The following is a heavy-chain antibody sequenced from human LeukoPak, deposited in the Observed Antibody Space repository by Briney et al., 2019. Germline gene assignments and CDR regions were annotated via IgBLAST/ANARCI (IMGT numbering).Heavy chain of an antibody. Sequence: GGSLRLSCAASGFTFNDYAMHWVRQAPGKVLEWVSLISWDSGNTYYSDSVKGRFTISRDNSKNSLSLQMNSLRAEDTALYYCAKGPGAAVAKRYIQHWGQGTLVTVSS. V-gene: IGHV3-43D*03. CDR1: GFTFNDYA. J-gene: IGHJ1*01. CDR3: AKGPGAAVAKRYIQH. D-gene: IGHD6-19*01. CDR2: ISWDSGNT.